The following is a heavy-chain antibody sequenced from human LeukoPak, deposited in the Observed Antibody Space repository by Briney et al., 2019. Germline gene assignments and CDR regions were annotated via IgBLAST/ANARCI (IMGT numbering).Heavy chain of an antibody. CDR2: ISGSGDNT. V-gene: IGHV3-23*01. D-gene: IGHD3-22*01. CDR1: GITFSSSA. Sequence: PGGSLRLSCAASGITFSSSAMGWVRQAPGKGLEWLSTISGSGDNTYYADSVKGRFTISRDNSKNTLYLQMNSLRAEDTAVYYCAARPPIVVGGPLDYWGQGTLVTVSS. J-gene: IGHJ4*02. CDR3: AARPPIVVGGPLDY.